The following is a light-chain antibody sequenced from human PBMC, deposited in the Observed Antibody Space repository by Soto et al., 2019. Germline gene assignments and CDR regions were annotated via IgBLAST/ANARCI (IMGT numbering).Light chain of an antibody. Sequence: DIQMTQSPSTLSASVGDRVTIACRASQTILNWLAWYQQKPGKAPKLLIYRASNLENGVPSRFSGSGSGTDFTLTITSLQPDDFATYYCQHHHTYPFTFGGGTKVEI. J-gene: IGKJ4*01. CDR3: QHHHTYPFT. CDR2: RAS. CDR1: QTILNW. V-gene: IGKV1-5*03.